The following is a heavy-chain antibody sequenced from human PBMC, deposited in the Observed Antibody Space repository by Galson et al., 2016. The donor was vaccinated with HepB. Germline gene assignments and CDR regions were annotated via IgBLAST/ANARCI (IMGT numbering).Heavy chain of an antibody. D-gene: IGHD1-1*01. CDR3: ARANWNDVDWFDP. CDR1: GYIFTSYD. Sequence: SCKASGYIFTSYDISWVRQAPGQGLEWMGWISAYIGNTNYAQKFQGRVTMTTDTSTSTAYMELRSLRSDDTAVYYCARANWNDVDWFDPWGQGTLVTVSS. V-gene: IGHV1-18*01. CDR2: ISAYIGNT. J-gene: IGHJ5*02.